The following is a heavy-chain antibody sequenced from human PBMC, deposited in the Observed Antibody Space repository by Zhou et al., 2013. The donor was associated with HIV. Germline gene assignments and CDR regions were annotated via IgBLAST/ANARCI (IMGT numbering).Heavy chain of an antibody. J-gene: IGHJ4*02. CDR3: ARDPSNTSGYFTYFDY. Sequence: QLVQSGADVRKPGASVKVSCKASGYTFTSYGISWVRQAPGQGLEWMGWISAYNGDTKYAQKLQGRVTMTTDTSTSTAYMELRSLRSDDTAVYYCARDPSNTSGYFTYFDYWGQGTLVTVSS. CDR2: ISAYNGDT. V-gene: IGHV1-18*01. D-gene: IGHD3-22*01. CDR1: GYTFTSYG.